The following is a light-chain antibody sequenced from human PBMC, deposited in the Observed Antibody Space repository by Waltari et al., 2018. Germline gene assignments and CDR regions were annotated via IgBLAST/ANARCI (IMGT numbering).Light chain of an antibody. CDR1: SSNIGSNY. J-gene: IGLJ2*01. CDR3: AAWDDSLSGPV. V-gene: IGLV1-47*01. Sequence: QSVLTQPPSASGTPGQRVTISCSGRSSNIGSNYVYWYQQLPGTAPKLLIYRNNQRPSGVPDRFSGSKSGTSASLAISGLRSEDEADYYCAAWDDSLSGPVFGGGTKLIVL. CDR2: RNN.